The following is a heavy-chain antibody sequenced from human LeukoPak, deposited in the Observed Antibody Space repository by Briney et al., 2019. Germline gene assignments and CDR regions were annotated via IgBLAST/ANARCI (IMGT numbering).Heavy chain of an antibody. CDR1: GGSISSGGYY. J-gene: IGHJ6*03. Sequence: SQTLSLTCTVSGGSISSGGYYWSWIRQHPEKGLEWIGYIYYSGSTYYNPSLKSRVTISVDTSKNQFSLKLSSVTAADTAVYYCARGLAYALYYYMDVWGKGTTVTVSS. V-gene: IGHV4-31*03. CDR2: IYYSGST. CDR3: ARGLAYALYYYMDV.